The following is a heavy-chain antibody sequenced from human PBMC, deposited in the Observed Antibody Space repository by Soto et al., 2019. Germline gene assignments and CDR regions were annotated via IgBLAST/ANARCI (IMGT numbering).Heavy chain of an antibody. J-gene: IGHJ1*01. Sequence: QVQLVQSGAAVKKPGSSVKLSCKASGGTCSSYAISWVRQAPGQGLEWMGGILPIVGTANYAQKFHGRVAITADESTSTAYMELSSLSSEDTAVYYCASGEYYDRSGYKHWCQGTLGTVSS. CDR3: ASGEYYDRSGYKH. V-gene: IGHV1-69*01. CDR1: GGTCSSYA. CDR2: ILPIVGTA. D-gene: IGHD3-22*01.